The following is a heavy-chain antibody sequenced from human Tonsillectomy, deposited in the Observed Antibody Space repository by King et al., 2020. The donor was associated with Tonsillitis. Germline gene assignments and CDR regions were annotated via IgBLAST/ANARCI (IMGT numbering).Heavy chain of an antibody. J-gene: IGHJ4*02. CDR1: GFTVSSNY. V-gene: IGHV3-66*01. CDR3: AGYYDSSGYYTPRLYY. Sequence: VQLVESGGGLVQPGGSLRLSCAASGFTVSSNYMSWVRQAPGKGLEWVSVIYSGGRTYYADPVKRRFTISRDNSTNAPYLQMNSLRAEDTAVSYCAGYYDSSGYYTPRLYYWGQGTLVTVSS. D-gene: IGHD3-22*01. CDR2: IYSGGRT.